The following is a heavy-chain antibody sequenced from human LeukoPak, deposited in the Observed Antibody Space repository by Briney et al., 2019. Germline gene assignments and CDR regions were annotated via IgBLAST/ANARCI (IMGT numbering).Heavy chain of an antibody. D-gene: IGHD5-12*01. CDR1: GGSITSYY. Sequence: PSETLSLTCTVSGGSITSYYWSWIRQPAGKGLEWIGLIYTSGYTNYNPSLKSRVTMSVDTSKNQFSLKLSSVTAADTAVYYCARDRRLMDLTRGFMAWFDPWGQGTLVTVSS. J-gene: IGHJ5*02. CDR3: ARDRRLMDLTRGFMAWFDP. CDR2: IYTSGYT. V-gene: IGHV4-4*07.